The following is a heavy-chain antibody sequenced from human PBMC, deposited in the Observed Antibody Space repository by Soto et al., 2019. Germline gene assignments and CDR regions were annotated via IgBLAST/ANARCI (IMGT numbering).Heavy chain of an antibody. CDR1: GFTFDDYG. CDR2: ITWNSDNI. CDR3: AKDRWARDGIDV. V-gene: IGHV3-9*01. J-gene: IGHJ6*02. Sequence: GGSLRLSGVASGFTFDDYGMHWVRQRPGKGLEWVSGITWNSDNIGYADSVKGRFTISRDNAKNSLYLQMNSLRSEDTALYYCAKDRWARDGIDVWGQGTTVTVSS.